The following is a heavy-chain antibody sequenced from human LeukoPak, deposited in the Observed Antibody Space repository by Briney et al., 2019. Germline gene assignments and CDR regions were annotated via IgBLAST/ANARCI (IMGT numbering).Heavy chain of an antibody. CDR3: ARRRDGYNFPDY. Sequence: SVKVSCKASGGTFSRNAISWVRQAPGQGLEWMGRIIPILGIANYAQKFQGRVTITADKSTSTAYMELSSLRSEDTAVYYCARRRDGYNFPDYWGQGTLVTVSS. V-gene: IGHV1-69*04. CDR2: IIPILGIA. D-gene: IGHD5-24*01. J-gene: IGHJ4*02. CDR1: GGTFSRNA.